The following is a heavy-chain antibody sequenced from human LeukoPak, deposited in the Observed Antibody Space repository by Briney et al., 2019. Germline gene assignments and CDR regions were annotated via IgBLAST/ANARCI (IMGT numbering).Heavy chain of an antibody. CDR3: ARKTSRSWCFDY. J-gene: IGHJ4*02. D-gene: IGHD6-13*01. CDR1: GGSISSDY. Sequence: SETLSLTCSVSGGSISSDYWAWIRQPPGKGLKWIGYMYYTGSTNYNPSLKSRVTISLATSKNQFSLKLSPVTAADTAVYYCARKTSRSWCFDYWGQGTLVTVSS. V-gene: IGHV4-59*01. CDR2: MYYTGST.